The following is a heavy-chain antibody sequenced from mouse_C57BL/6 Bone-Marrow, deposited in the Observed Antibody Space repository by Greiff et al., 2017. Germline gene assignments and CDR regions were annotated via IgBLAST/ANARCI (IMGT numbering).Heavy chain of an antibody. J-gene: IGHJ1*03. D-gene: IGHD1-1*01. CDR2: ISSGGDYI. CDR3: TREDYGSSYRYFDV. CDR1: GFTFSSYA. V-gene: IGHV5-9-1*02. Sequence: EVQLVESGEGLVKPGGSLKLSCAASGFTFSSYAMSWVRQTPEKRLEWVAYISSGGDYIYYADTVKGRFTISRDNARNTLYLQMSSLKSEDTAMYYCTREDYGSSYRYFDVWGTGTTVTVSS.